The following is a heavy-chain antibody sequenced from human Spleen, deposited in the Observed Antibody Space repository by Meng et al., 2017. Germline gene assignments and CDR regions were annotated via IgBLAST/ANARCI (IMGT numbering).Heavy chain of an antibody. V-gene: IGHV4-34*01. Sequence: QVQLQQWGAGRLKPSETLSLTCVVSGGSFSDYYWSWIRQPPGKGLEWIGEINHSGSTNYNPSLESRATISVDTSQNNLSLKLSSVTAADSAVYYCARGPTTMAHDIDYWGQGTLVTVSS. D-gene: IGHD4-11*01. CDR3: ARGPTTMAHDIDY. J-gene: IGHJ4*02. CDR1: GGSFSDYY. CDR2: INHSGST.